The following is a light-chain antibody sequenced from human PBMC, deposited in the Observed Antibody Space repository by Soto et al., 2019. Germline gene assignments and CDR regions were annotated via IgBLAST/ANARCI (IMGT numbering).Light chain of an antibody. J-gene: IGKJ3*01. CDR1: QGIIDY. CDR2: AAS. V-gene: IGKV1-27*01. CDR3: QKYDTAPQT. Sequence: DIQMTQSPSSLSASVGDTVSITCRASQGIIDYLAWYQQRPGKVPKLLIYAASTLQTGVPSRFSGSGAGTDFTLTIRSLQPEDVATYYCQKYDTAPQTFVPGTKVEIK.